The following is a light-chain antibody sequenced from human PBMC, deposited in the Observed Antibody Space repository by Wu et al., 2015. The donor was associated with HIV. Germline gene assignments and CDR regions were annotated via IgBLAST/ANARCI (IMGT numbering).Light chain of an antibody. J-gene: IGKJ1*01. V-gene: IGKV1-5*03. CDR2: KAS. CDR1: QSISTW. CDR3: QQYNSDSWT. Sequence: DIQMTQSPLTLSASVGDRVTITCRASQSISTWLAWYQQKPGKAPKLLIYKASTLESGVPSRFSGSGSGTEFTLTISNLQPDDFANYYCQQYNSDSWTFDHGTKVEVK.